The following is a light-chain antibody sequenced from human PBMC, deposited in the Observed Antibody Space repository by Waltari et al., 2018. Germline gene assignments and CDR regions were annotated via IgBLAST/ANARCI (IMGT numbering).Light chain of an antibody. CDR3: QQYYNSPLT. J-gene: IGKJ4*01. CDR2: WAS. Sequence: DIVMTQSPDSLAVSLGERAPLHCKSSPSVLYSSNNKNYLAWYQQKPGQPPKLILYWASTRESGVPDRFSGSESGTDFTLTISSLQAEDVAVYYCQQYYNSPLTFGGGTKVEIK. CDR1: PSVLYSSNNKNY. V-gene: IGKV4-1*01.